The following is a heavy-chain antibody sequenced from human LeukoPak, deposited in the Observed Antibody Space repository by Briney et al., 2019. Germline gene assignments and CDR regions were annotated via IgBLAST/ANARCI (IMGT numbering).Heavy chain of an antibody. D-gene: IGHD1-14*01. CDR2: IIPILGIA. Sequence: IXXVRXAXGQGLEWMGRIIPILGIANYAQKFQGRVTITADKSTSTAYMELSSLRSEDTAVYYCARDRITWDAFDIWGQGTMVTVSS. CDR3: ARDRITWDAFDI. J-gene: IGHJ3*02. V-gene: IGHV1-69*04.